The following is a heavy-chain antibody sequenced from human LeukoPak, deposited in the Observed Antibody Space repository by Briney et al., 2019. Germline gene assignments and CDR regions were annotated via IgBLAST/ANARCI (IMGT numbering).Heavy chain of an antibody. J-gene: IGHJ5*02. CDR1: GLTFSTYG. D-gene: IGHD3-10*01. V-gene: IGHV3-33*01. CDR3: SLIWS. CDR2: IWYDGSNK. Sequence: GGSLRLSCVASGLTFSTYGIHWVRQAPGKGLEWVALIWYDGSNKWYADSVKGRFTISRDNSKNTLYLQMSSLRAEDTAVYYCSLIWSWGQGTLVTVSS.